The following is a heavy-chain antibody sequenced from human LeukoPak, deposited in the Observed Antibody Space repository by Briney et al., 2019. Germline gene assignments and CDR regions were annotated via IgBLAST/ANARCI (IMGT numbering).Heavy chain of an antibody. CDR2: ISYDGSNK. Sequence: GGSLRLSCAASGFTFSSYGMHWVRQAPGKGLEWVALISYDGSNKYYADSVKGRFTISRDNSKNTLYLQMNSLRAEDTAVYYCAREQPPGVYFDYWGQGTLVTVSS. CDR1: GFTFSSYG. D-gene: IGHD3-10*01. CDR3: AREQPPGVYFDY. J-gene: IGHJ4*02. V-gene: IGHV3-30*03.